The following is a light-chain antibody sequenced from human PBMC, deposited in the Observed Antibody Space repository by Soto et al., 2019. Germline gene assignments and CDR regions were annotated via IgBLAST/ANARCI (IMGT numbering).Light chain of an antibody. CDR2: AAS. CDR3: QQRSNWPIT. J-gene: IGKJ5*01. Sequence: EIVLTQSPGTLSLSPGERATLSCRASQSVSSSHLAWYQHKPGQAPRLLIYAASNRATGIPARFSGSGSGTDFTLTISSLEPEDFAVYYCQQRSNWPITFGQGTRLEIK. V-gene: IGKV3D-20*02. CDR1: QSVSSSH.